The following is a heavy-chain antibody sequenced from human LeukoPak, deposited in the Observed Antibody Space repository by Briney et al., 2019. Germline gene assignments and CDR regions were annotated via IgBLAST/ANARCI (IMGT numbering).Heavy chain of an antibody. D-gene: IGHD3-10*01. V-gene: IGHV3-23*01. J-gene: IGHJ4*02. CDR1: GLSFGAHA. CDR2: VGGGGQRT. CDR3: AKDVGDLSFDY. Sequence: GGSLRLSCAASGLSFGAHAMHWVRQAPGMGLEWVSGVGGGGQRTHYADSVKGRFTISRDNSKNTLYLQMNSLRAEDTAIYYCAKDVGDLSFDYWGQGTLVTVPS.